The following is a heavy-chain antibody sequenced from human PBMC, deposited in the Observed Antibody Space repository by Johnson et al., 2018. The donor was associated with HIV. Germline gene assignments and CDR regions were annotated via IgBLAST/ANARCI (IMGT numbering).Heavy chain of an antibody. D-gene: IGHD2-21*01. CDR2: LKSAPDGETT. V-gene: IGHV3-15*01. J-gene: IGHJ3*02. CDR1: GFTFTNVW. CDR3: ARDANEFVVVIANDAFDM. Sequence: VQLVESGGGLIQPGGSLRLSCAASGFTFTNVWMSWVRQAPGEGLEWLGRLKSAPDGETTDYAAPVKGRFTISTDNAKNTLHLQMNSLKTEDTALYYCARDANEFVVVIANDAFDMWGQGTMVTVSS.